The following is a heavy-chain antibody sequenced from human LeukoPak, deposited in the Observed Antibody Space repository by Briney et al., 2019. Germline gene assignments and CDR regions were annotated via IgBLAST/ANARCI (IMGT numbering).Heavy chain of an antibody. CDR3: AKDQGFDYYDSSGYYLDY. CDR2: ISGGGNYI. Sequence: GGSLTLSCAASGFTFSSHNMNWVRQPPGKGLEWVSYISGGGNYIFYADSVKGRFTISRDSAKNSLSLQMNSLRAEDTAVYYCAKDQGFDYYDSSGYYLDYWGQGTLVSVSS. V-gene: IGHV3-21*01. D-gene: IGHD3-22*01. CDR1: GFTFSSHN. J-gene: IGHJ4*02.